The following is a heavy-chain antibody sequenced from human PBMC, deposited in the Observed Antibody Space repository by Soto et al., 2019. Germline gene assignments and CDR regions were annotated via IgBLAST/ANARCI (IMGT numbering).Heavy chain of an antibody. CDR3: ARGCSSTSPFYYYYYGMDV. CDR1: GYTFTSYY. CDR2: INPSGGST. Sequence: ASVKVSCKASGYTFTSYYMHWVQQAPGQGLEWMGIINPSGGSTSYAQKFQGRVTMTRDTSTSTVYMELSSLRSEDTAVYYCARGCSSTSPFYYYYYGMDVWGQGTTVTVSS. V-gene: IGHV1-46*01. D-gene: IGHD2-2*01. J-gene: IGHJ6*02.